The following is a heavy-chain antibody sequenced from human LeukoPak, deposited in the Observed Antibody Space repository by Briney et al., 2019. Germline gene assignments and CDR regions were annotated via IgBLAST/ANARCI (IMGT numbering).Heavy chain of an antibody. V-gene: IGHV3-48*04. Sequence: GGSLRLSCAASGFTFSSYAMSWVRQAPGKGLEWVSYISSDGSTIDYADSVKGRFTISRDNAKNSLFLQINSLRAEDTAVFYCARETYDILTGYSSFDFWGQGTLVIVSS. CDR1: GFTFSSYA. D-gene: IGHD3-9*01. CDR3: ARETYDILTGYSSFDF. CDR2: ISSDGSTI. J-gene: IGHJ4*02.